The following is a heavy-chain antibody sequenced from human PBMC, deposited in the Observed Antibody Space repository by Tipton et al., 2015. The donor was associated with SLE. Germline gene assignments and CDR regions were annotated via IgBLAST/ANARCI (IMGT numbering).Heavy chain of an antibody. J-gene: IGHJ3*02. Sequence: TLSLTCTVSGGSINSNSYYWGLIRQAPEKELEWIGSISYIGGNYYNPSLKSRVTISVNTAKNNFSRKLTSVTAADTAVYYCARLSGDAFDIWGRGTMVSVSS. D-gene: IGHD1-26*01. CDR1: GGSINSNSYY. CDR2: ISYIGGN. V-gene: IGHV4-39*02. CDR3: ARLSGDAFDI.